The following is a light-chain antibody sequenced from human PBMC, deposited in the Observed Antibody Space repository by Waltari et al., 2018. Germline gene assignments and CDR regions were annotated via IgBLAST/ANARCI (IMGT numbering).Light chain of an antibody. CDR2: GAA. CDR3: QQSHALPPWT. Sequence: EIVVTQSPATLSVSPGDRAILTCRTSQTLNNNLAWFQQKPGQSPRLLIFGAAARASGVPAGFSGSGSGTEFTLTITSLQSEDFAVYYCQQSHALPPWTFGQGTRV. V-gene: IGKV3-15*01. CDR1: QTLNNN. J-gene: IGKJ1*01.